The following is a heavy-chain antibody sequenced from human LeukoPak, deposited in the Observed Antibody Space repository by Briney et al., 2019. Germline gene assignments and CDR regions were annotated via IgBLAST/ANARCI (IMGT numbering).Heavy chain of an antibody. D-gene: IGHD3-3*01. J-gene: IGHJ4*02. CDR2: ISAYNGNT. V-gene: IGHV1-18*04. CDR1: GYTFTTYF. Sequence: ASVKVSCKASGYTFTTYFMHWVRQAPGHGLEWMGWISAYNGNTNYAQKLQGRVTMTTDTSPSTAYMELRSLRSDGTAVYYWAREGKYDFWSVPRGDWGQGPLVSVSS. CDR3: AREGKYDFWSVPRGD.